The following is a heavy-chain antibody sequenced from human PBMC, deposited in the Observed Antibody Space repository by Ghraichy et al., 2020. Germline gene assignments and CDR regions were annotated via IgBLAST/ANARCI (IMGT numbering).Heavy chain of an antibody. CDR3: AGYSTTWPYNWFDP. CDR2: IKEDGSEK. Sequence: GESLNISCAASGLTFTRYWMTWVRQAPGKGLEWVANIKEDGSEKYYVDSVKGRFTISRDNANNSLYLQMNSLRAEDTAVYYCAGYSTTWPYNWFDPWGQGTLVTVSS. CDR1: GLTFTRYW. J-gene: IGHJ5*02. D-gene: IGHD2-2*01. V-gene: IGHV3-7*03.